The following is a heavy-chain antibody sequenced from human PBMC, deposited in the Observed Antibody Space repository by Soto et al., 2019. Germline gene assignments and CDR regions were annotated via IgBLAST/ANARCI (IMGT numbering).Heavy chain of an antibody. J-gene: IGHJ6*02. Sequence: SETLSLTCAVYGGSFSGYYWSWIRQPPGKGLEWIGEINHSGSTNYNPSLKSRVTISVDTSKNQFSLKLSSVTAADTAVYYCARGRIQLWLSVYYGMDVWGQGTTVT. CDR2: INHSGST. CDR3: ARGRIQLWLSVYYGMDV. V-gene: IGHV4-34*01. CDR1: GGSFSGYY. D-gene: IGHD5-18*01.